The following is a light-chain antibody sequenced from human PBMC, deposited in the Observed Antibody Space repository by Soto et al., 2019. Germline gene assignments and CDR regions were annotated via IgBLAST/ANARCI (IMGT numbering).Light chain of an antibody. J-gene: IGKJ5*01. Sequence: EIMLTQSPGTLSLSPGERATLSCRASQSVYSSYLAWYQQRPGQAPRLLFYDASIRATGIPDRFSGSGSGTDFSLTISRLEPEDFAIYYCQQYSDWPPITFGQGTRLEIK. V-gene: IGKV3-20*01. CDR1: QSVYSSY. CDR2: DAS. CDR3: QQYSDWPPIT.